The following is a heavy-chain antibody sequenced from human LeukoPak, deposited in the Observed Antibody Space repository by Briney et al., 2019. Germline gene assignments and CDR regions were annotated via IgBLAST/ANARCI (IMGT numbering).Heavy chain of an antibody. D-gene: IGHD6-19*01. CDR1: GFTFSSYS. CDR2: ISSSSSYI. J-gene: IGHJ5*02. Sequence: PGGSLRLSCAAFGFTFSSYSMNWVRQAPGKGLEWVSSISSSSSYIYYADSVKGRFTISRDNAKNSLYLQMNSLRAEDTAVYYCARDLVSGSMVAGTGWFDPWGQGTLVTVSS. CDR3: ARDLVSGSMVAGTGWFDP. V-gene: IGHV3-21*01.